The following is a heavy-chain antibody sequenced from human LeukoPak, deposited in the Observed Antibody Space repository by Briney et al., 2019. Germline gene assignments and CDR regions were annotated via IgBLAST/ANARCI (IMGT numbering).Heavy chain of an antibody. CDR1: GASISSGAYY. V-gene: IGHV4-39*07. J-gene: IGHJ5*02. CDR3: ARRDYAAWFDP. D-gene: IGHD4/OR15-4a*01. Sequence: SETLSLTSSLSGASISSGAYYWAWLRQPPGKGLEWIGSVYYSGTINYNPSLKGRVSISRDMSKNQFSLNLNSVNATDTAVYYCARRDYAAWFDPWGQGTLVTVSS. CDR2: VYYSGTI.